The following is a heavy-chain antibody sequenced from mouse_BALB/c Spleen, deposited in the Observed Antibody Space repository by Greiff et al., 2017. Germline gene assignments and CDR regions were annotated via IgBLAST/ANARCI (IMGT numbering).Heavy chain of an antibody. CDR2: ISSGSSTI. V-gene: IGHV5-17*02. CDR1: GFTFSSFG. CDR3: ARDVYYYERGFAY. D-gene: IGHD1-1*01. J-gene: IGHJ3*01. Sequence: EVKLVESGGGLVQPGGSRKLSCAASGFTFSSFGMHWVRQAPEKGLEWVAYISSGSSTIYYADTVKGRFTISRDNPKNTLFLQMTSLRSEDTAMYYCARDVYYYERGFAYWGQGTLVTVSA.